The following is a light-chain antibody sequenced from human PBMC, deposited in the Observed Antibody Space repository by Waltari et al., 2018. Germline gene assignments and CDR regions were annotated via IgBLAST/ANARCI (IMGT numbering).Light chain of an antibody. Sequence: ETVLTQSPGTLSLSPGERATLSCRASQSVASRHLAWYQQKPGQAPRLLIYDASSRATGIPDRFSGSGSGTDFTLTITRLEPEDFAVYYCQQYDNRPPYTFGQGTNLEIK. CDR3: QQYDNRPPYT. V-gene: IGKV3-20*01. CDR2: DAS. J-gene: IGKJ2*01. CDR1: QSVASRH.